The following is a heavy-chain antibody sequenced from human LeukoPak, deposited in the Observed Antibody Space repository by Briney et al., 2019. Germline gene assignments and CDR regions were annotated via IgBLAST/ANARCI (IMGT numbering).Heavy chain of an antibody. Sequence: PSETLSLTCTVSGDSISDHYWSWIRQPPGKGLEWIGHVYSSGSTNFNPSLTSRVTMSIDTSRNQFSLRLTSVTAADTAVYYCARDRGSYGLDYWGQGTLVTVSS. V-gene: IGHV4-59*11. J-gene: IGHJ4*02. D-gene: IGHD5-18*01. CDR1: GDSISDHY. CDR2: VYSSGST. CDR3: ARDRGSYGLDY.